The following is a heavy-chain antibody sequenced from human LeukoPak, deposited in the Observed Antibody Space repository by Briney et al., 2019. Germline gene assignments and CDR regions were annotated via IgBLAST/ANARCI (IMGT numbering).Heavy chain of an antibody. CDR2: IYYSGST. J-gene: IGHJ5*02. V-gene: IGHV4-59*12. D-gene: IGHD3-16*02. CDR1: GGSISSYY. Sequence: SETLSLTCTVSGGSISSYYWSWIRQPPGKGLEWIGYIYYSGSTNYNPSLKSRVTISVDTSKNQFSLKLSSVTAADTAVYYCARGRDYVWGSYRYTQINWFDPWGQGTLVTVSS. CDR3: ARGRDYVWGSYRYTQINWFDP.